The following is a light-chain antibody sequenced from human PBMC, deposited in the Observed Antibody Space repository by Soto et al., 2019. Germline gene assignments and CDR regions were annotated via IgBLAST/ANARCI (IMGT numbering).Light chain of an antibody. Sequence: DIQMTQSPSSVSASVGDTVTITCRASQSIGNWLAWYQQKPGKAPRLLIYAASSLQTGVPSRFSGSGSGTDFTLTIHSLQPEDFATYYCQQANSFFFGPGTKVDFK. CDR2: AAS. CDR1: QSIGNW. CDR3: QQANSFF. V-gene: IGKV1-12*01. J-gene: IGKJ3*01.